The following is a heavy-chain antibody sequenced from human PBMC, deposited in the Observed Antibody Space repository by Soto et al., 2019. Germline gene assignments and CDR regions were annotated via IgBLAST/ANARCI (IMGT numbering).Heavy chain of an antibody. CDR3: ARQRGDYIWGSYRPNWFDP. Sequence: SETLSLTCPVSGGSISSSTYYLGWIREPPGKGLEWIGTIYYSGSTYYSPSLKSRVTISVDTSKNQFSLKLSSVTAADTAVYYCARQRGDYIWGSYRPNWFDPWGQGTLVTVSS. CDR1: GGSISSSTYY. J-gene: IGHJ5*02. V-gene: IGHV4-39*01. CDR2: IYYSGST. D-gene: IGHD3-16*02.